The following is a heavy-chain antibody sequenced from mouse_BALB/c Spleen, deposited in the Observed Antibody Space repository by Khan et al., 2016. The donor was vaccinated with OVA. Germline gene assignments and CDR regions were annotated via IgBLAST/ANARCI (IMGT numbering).Heavy chain of an antibody. V-gene: IGHV14-1*02. CDR1: GFNIKDYY. J-gene: IGHJ3*01. Sequence: VQLKQSGAELVRPGALVKLSCKASGFNIKDYYMHWVKQRPEQGLEWIGWIDPENGETVYDPKFQGKASITADTSSNPAYLQLSSLASEDTAVYYCARSGYFAWFAYWGQGTLVTVSA. CDR3: ARSGYFAWFAY. CDR2: IDPENGET.